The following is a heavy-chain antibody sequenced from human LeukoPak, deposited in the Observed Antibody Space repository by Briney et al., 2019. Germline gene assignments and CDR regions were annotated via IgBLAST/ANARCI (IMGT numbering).Heavy chain of an antibody. Sequence: GESLRISCKGSGCSFTSYWISWVRQMPGKGLEWMGRIDPSDSYTNYSPSFQGHVTISADKSISTAYLQWSSLKASDTAMYYCARHVKRQLYYYYYGMDVWGQGTTVTVSS. CDR1: GCSFTSYW. J-gene: IGHJ6*02. CDR3: ARHVKRQLYYYYYGMDV. V-gene: IGHV5-10-1*01. D-gene: IGHD2/OR15-2a*01. CDR2: IDPSDSYT.